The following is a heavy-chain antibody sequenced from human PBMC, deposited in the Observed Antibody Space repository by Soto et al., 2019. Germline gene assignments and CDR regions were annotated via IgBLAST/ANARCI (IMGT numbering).Heavy chain of an antibody. CDR1: GGSISSSF. CDR3: ARGHRAMEYYYYYGMDV. Sequence: SETLSPTCSVSGGSISSSFWSWIRQPPGKELEWIGYISYSGSTTYNPSLKSRITLSVDTSKNQFSLRVASVTAADTAVYYCARGHRAMEYYYYYGMDVWGQGTTVTVSS. V-gene: IGHV4-59*01. D-gene: IGHD5-18*01. J-gene: IGHJ6*02. CDR2: ISYSGST.